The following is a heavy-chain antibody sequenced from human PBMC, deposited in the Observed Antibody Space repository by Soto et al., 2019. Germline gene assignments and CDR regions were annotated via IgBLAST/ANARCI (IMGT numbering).Heavy chain of an antibody. V-gene: IGHV3-33*01. D-gene: IGHD3-3*01. CDR2: IWYDGSNK. CDR1: GFTFSSYG. Sequence: QVQLVESGGGVVQPGRSLRLSCAASGFTFSSYGMHWVRQAPGKGLEWVAVIWYDGSNKYYADSVKGRFTISRDNSKNTRYLQMNSLRAEDTAVYYCARAGGFWSGYSNLNWFDPWGQGTLVTVSS. J-gene: IGHJ5*02. CDR3: ARAGGFWSGYSNLNWFDP.